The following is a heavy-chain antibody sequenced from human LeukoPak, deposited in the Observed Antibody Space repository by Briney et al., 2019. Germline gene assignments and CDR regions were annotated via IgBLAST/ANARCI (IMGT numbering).Heavy chain of an antibody. J-gene: IGHJ5*02. CDR3: AKDLSLSYGDSLMGWFDP. CDR2: IWYDGSNK. CDR1: GFTFSSYG. Sequence: GRSLRLSCAASGFTFSSYGMHWVRQAPGKGLEWVAVIWYDGSNKYYADSVKGRFTISRDNSKNTLYLQMNSLRAEDTAVYYCAKDLSLSYGDSLMGWFDPWGQGTLVTVSS. V-gene: IGHV3-33*06. D-gene: IGHD4-17*01.